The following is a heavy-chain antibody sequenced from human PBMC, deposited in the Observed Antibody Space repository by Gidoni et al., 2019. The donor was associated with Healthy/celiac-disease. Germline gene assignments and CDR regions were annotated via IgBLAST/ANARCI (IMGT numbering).Heavy chain of an antibody. J-gene: IGHJ6*02. CDR3: ARMDQTVTTHYYYGMDV. V-gene: IGHV4-59*01. CDR1: GGSISSYY. D-gene: IGHD4-4*01. Sequence: QVQLQESGPGLVKPSETLSLTCTVAGGSISSYYWSWIRQPPGKGLEWIGYIYYSGSTNYNPSLKSRVTISVDTSKNQFSLKLSSVTAADTAVYYCARMDQTVTTHYYYGMDVWGQGTTVTVSS. CDR2: IYYSGST.